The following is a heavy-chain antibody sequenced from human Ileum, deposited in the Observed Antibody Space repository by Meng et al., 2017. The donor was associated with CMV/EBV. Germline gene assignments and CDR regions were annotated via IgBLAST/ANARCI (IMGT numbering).Heavy chain of an antibody. CDR2: ISYDGSNK. Sequence: GESLKISCAASGFTFSSYAMHWVRQAPGKGLEWVAVISYDGSNKYYADSVKGRFTISRDNSKNTLYLQMNSLRAEDTAVYYCARARYSGSYGYFDYWGQGTLVTVSS. D-gene: IGHD1-26*01. J-gene: IGHJ4*02. V-gene: IGHV3-30-3*01. CDR3: ARARYSGSYGYFDY. CDR1: GFTFSSYA.